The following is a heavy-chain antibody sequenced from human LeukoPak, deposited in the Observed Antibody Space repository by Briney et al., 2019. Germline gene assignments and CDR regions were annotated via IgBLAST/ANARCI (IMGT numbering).Heavy chain of an antibody. J-gene: IGHJ4*02. V-gene: IGHV4-34*01. CDR2: INHSGST. Sequence: PSETLSLTCAVYGGSFSGYYWSWIRQPPGKGLEWIGEINHSGSTNYNPSLKSRVTISLDTSKNQFSLKLSSVTAADTAVYYCARIYCSGVSCSDYWGQGTLVTVSS. CDR1: GGSFSGYY. CDR3: ARIYCSGVSCSDY. D-gene: IGHD2-15*01.